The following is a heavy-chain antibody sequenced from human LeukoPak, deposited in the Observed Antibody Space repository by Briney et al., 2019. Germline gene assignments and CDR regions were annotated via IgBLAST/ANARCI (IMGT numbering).Heavy chain of an antibody. V-gene: IGHV4-39*01. CDR3: ARQRTSGSASNLRVAQIDS. J-gene: IGHJ5*01. CDR1: GGSISSSSYY. CDR2: IHYSGST. Sequence: PSETLSLTCTVSGGSISSSSYYWGWIRQPPGKGLEWIGSIHYSGSTYYNPSLKSRVTISVDTSKNQFSLKVSSVTAADSALYFCARQRTSGSASNLRVAQIDSWGQGTLVTVSS. D-gene: IGHD3-3*01.